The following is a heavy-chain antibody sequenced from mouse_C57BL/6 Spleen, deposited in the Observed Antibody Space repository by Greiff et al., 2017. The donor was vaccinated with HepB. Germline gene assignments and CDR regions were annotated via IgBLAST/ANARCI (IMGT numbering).Heavy chain of an antibody. CDR3: ARSNNYGFGDY. CDR1: GYSFTGYY. J-gene: IGHJ4*01. CDR2: INPSTGGT. Sequence: EVQLQQSGPELVKPGASVKISCKASGYSFTGYYMNWVKQSPEKSLEWIGEINPSTGGTTYNQKFKAKATLTVDKSSSTAYMQLKSLTSEDSAVYYCARSNNYGFGDYWGQGTSVTVSS. D-gene: IGHD1-1*01. V-gene: IGHV1-42*01.